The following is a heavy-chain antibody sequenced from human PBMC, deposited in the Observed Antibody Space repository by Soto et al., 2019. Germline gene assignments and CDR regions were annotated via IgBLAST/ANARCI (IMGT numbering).Heavy chain of an antibody. J-gene: IGHJ3*02. Sequence: GGSLRLSCAASGFTFSSYAMSWVRQAPGKGLEWVSTISGSGGSTYYADSVKGRFTISRDNSKNTLYLQMNSLRAEDTAVYYRAKAASGSYYQANDAFDIWGQGTMVTVSS. CDR2: ISGSGGST. CDR1: GFTFSSYA. V-gene: IGHV3-23*01. CDR3: AKAASGSYYQANDAFDI. D-gene: IGHD1-26*01.